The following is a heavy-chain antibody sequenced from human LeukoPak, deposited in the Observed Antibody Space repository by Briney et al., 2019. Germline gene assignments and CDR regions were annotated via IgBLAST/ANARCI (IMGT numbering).Heavy chain of an antibody. CDR3: AREAVASPFDY. D-gene: IGHD6-19*01. V-gene: IGHV4-4*07. CDR2: IYTSGST. J-gene: IGHJ4*02. Sequence: PSENLSRTCTVSGGSISSYYWSWIRQPAGKGLEWIGRIYTSGSTNYNPSLKSRVTMSVDTSKNQFSLKLSSVTAADTAVYYCAREAVASPFDYWGQGTLVTVSS. CDR1: GGSISSYY.